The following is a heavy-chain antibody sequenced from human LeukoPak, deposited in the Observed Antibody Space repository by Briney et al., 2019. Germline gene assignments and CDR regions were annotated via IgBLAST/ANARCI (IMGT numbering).Heavy chain of an antibody. CDR2: IYTSGST. CDR1: GGSISSGSYY. V-gene: IGHV4-61*02. J-gene: IGHJ4*02. Sequence: SETLSLTCTVSGGSISSGSYYWSWIRQPAGKGLEWIGRIYTSGSTNYNPSLKSRVTMSVDRSKNQFSLNLSSVTAADTAVYYCARGTREWGQGTLVTVSS. CDR3: ARGTRE. D-gene: IGHD3-3*01.